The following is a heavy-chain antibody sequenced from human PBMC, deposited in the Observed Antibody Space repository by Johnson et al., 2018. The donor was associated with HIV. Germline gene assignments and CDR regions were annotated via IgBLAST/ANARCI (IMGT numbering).Heavy chain of an antibody. Sequence: VQLVESGGGLVKPGGSLRLSCAASGFTFSNAWMSWVHQAPGKGLEWVGRIKSKTAGGTTDYAAPVHSRFTISRDDSKNTLYLQMNSLKTEDTAVYYCTTDMEQQQLAYDAFDIWGQGTMVTVSS. J-gene: IGHJ3*02. CDR1: GFTFSNAW. D-gene: IGHD6-13*01. V-gene: IGHV3-15*01. CDR3: TTDMEQQQLAYDAFDI. CDR2: IKSKTAGGTT.